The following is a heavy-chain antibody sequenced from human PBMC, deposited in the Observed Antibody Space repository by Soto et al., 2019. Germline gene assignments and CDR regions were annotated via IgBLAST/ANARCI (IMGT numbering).Heavy chain of an antibody. CDR2: ISYDGSNK. J-gene: IGHJ4*02. CDR1: GFTFSSYG. D-gene: IGHD3-16*01. V-gene: IGHV3-30*18. Sequence: QVQLVESGGGVVQPGRSLRLSCAASGFTFSSYGMHWVRQAPGKGLEWVAVISYDGSNKYYADSVKGRFTISRDNSKNTLYLQMNSLRAEDTAVYYCAKDHPDALGYWGQGTLVTVSS. CDR3: AKDHPDALGY.